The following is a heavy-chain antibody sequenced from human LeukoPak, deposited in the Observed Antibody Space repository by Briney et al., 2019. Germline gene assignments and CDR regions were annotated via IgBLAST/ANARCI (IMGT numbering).Heavy chain of an antibody. J-gene: IGHJ6*03. CDR3: ARLPLAITMVRGVIIGYYYMDV. D-gene: IGHD3-10*01. Sequence: GGSLRLSCAASGFTFSSYWMSWVRQAPGKGLEWVANIKQDGSEKYYVDSVKGRFTISRDNAKNSLYLQMNSLRAEDTAVYYCARLPLAITMVRGVIIGYYYMDVWGKGTTVTVSS. CDR1: GFTFSSYW. V-gene: IGHV3-7*01. CDR2: IKQDGSEK.